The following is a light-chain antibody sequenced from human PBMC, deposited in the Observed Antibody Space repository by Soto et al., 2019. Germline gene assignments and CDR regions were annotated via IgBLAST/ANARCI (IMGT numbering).Light chain of an antibody. CDR3: SSFAVSNSFV. CDR1: SNDVGGYNY. J-gene: IGLJ1*01. CDR2: EVN. V-gene: IGLV2-8*01. Sequence: QSVLTQPPSVSGSPGQSVTISCTGTSNDVGGYNYVSWYQQHPGKAPKLMIYEVNKRPSGVPDRFSGSKSGNTASLTVSGLQAEDEADYYSSSFAVSNSFVFGTGTKVTVL.